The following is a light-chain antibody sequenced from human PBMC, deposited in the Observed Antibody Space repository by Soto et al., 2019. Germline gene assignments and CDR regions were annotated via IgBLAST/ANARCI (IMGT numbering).Light chain of an antibody. CDR2: DVT. CDR1: SGDVGGYNY. Sequence: QSVLTQPASVSGSPGQSITISCTGTSGDVGGYNYVSWYQRHPGKAPKLIIYDVTNRPSGVSDRFSGFKSGNTASLTIAGLRAEDEGDYYCSSDISRTFVVFGGGTKLTVL. CDR3: SSDISRTFVV. J-gene: IGLJ2*01. V-gene: IGLV2-14*01.